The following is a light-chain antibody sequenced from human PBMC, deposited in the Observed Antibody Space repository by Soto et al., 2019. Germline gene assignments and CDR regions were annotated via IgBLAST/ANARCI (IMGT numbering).Light chain of an antibody. CDR3: QQFKSYPWT. Sequence: DIQMTQSPSTLSASVGDRVTITCRASENINSLLAWYQQHPGKAPKLLIYKASRLQSGVPSRFIGRGSGTEVSLTIASLQTDDFATYHCQQFKSYPWTFGQGTKVEVE. V-gene: IGKV1-5*03. J-gene: IGKJ1*01. CDR2: KAS. CDR1: ENINSL.